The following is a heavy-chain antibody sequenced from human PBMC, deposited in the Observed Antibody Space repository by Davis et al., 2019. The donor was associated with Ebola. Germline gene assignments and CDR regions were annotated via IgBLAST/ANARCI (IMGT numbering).Heavy chain of an antibody. V-gene: IGHV1-8*01. Sequence: ASVTVSCHASGYTFTSYDINWVRQATGQGLEWTGWMNPNSGNTGYAQKFQGRITMTRNISISTAYMELSSLRSEDTAVYYCARLTIFGVVYYYGMDVWGQGTTVTVSS. CDR2: MNPNSGNT. D-gene: IGHD3-3*01. J-gene: IGHJ6*02. CDR1: GYTFTSYD. CDR3: ARLTIFGVVYYYGMDV.